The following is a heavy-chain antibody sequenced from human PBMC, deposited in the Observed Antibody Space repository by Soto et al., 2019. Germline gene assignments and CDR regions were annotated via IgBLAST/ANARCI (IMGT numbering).Heavy chain of an antibody. J-gene: IGHJ4*02. D-gene: IGHD3-3*01. CDR3: ARIRITIHPWGDFDY. Sequence: QVTLKESGPVLVNPTETLTLTCTVSGFSLSNARMGVSWIRQPPGKALEWLAHIFSNDEKSYSPSLKSRLTISFDTSKSQVVVTVPTMDPVDTARCYCARIRITIHPWGDFDYCVQGTLVTVSS. CDR1: GFSLSNARMG. CDR2: IFSNDEK. V-gene: IGHV2-26*02.